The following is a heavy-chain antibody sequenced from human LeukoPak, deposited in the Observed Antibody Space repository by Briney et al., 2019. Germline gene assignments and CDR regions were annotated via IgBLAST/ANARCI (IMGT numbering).Heavy chain of an antibody. D-gene: IGHD2-2*01. J-gene: IGHJ4*02. CDR1: GYTFTSYD. V-gene: IGHV1-8*03. CDR3: ARGQWCSSTSCYGEDYFDY. CDR2: MNPNSGNT. Sequence: SVKVSCKASGYTFTSYDINWVRQATGQGLEWMGWMNPNSGNTGYAQKFQGRVTITRNTSIGTAYMELSSLRSEDTAVYYCARGQWCSSTSCYGEDYFDYWGQGTLVTVSS.